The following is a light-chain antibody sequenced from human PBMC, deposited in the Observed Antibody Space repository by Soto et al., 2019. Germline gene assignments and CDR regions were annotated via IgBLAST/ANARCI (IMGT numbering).Light chain of an antibody. Sequence: VLTPSTGTLSLSPGERATLSCRASQSFNSIYLAWYQQKPGQAPRLLIYGASSRATGIPDRFSGSGSGTDFALTISRLEPEDFAVYYCHQYDSWTFGQGTKV. CDR2: GAS. J-gene: IGKJ1*01. CDR3: HQYDSWT. CDR1: QSFNSIY. V-gene: IGKV3-20*01.